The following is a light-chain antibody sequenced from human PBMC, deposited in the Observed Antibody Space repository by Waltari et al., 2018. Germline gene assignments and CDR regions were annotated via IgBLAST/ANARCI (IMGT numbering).Light chain of an antibody. V-gene: IGLV2-23*03. CDR3: CSYAGSSTFGVV. Sequence: QSALTQPASVSGSPGQSITISCTGTSSDVGSYNLVSWYQQHPGKAPKLMIYEGSKRPSGVSNRLSGSKSGNTASLTISGLHAEDEADDYCCSYAGSSTFGVVFGGGTKLTVL. CDR2: EGS. CDR1: SSDVGSYNL. J-gene: IGLJ2*01.